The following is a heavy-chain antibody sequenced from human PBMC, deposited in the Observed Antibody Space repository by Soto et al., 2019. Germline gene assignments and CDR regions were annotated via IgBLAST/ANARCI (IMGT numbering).Heavy chain of an antibody. CDR2: ISGSAGST. J-gene: IGHJ3*02. Sequence: EVQLLESGGGLVQPGGSLGLSCAASGFTFSSYAMSWVRQAPGKGLEWVSAISGSAGSTYYADSVKGRFTISRDNSKNTLYLQMNSLSAEDTAVYYCAKRQGLYSNHDAFDIWGQGTMVTVSS. CDR1: GFTFSSYA. D-gene: IGHD6-13*01. V-gene: IGHV3-23*01. CDR3: AKRQGLYSNHDAFDI.